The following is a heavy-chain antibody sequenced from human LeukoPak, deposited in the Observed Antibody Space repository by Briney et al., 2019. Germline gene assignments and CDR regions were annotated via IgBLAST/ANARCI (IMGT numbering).Heavy chain of an antibody. V-gene: IGHV4-59*01. CDR2: IYYSGST. D-gene: IGHD6-13*01. CDR1: GGSISSYY. CDR3: ARGSSSSWYESSYFDY. Sequence: SETLSLTCTVSGGSISSYYWSWIRQPPGKGLEWFGYIYYSGSTNYNPSLKSRVTISVDTSKNQFSLKLSSVTAADTAVYYCARGSSSSWYESSYFDYWGQGTLVTVSS. J-gene: IGHJ4*02.